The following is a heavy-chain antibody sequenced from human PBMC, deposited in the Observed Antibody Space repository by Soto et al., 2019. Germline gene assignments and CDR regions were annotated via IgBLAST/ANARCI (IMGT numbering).Heavy chain of an antibody. D-gene: IGHD3-10*02. CDR1: GFTFSRDW. V-gene: IGHV3-74*01. J-gene: IGHJ4*02. CDR2: INMDGSST. CDR3: ARGPRGMYGNDF. Sequence: EVQLVESGGGLVQPGGSLRLSCAASGFTFSRDWMHWVRQAAGKGLVWVSRINMDGSSTNYADSVKGRFTISRDNAKNTLYLQMNSLRAEDTAVYYCARGPRGMYGNDFWGQGALVTVSS.